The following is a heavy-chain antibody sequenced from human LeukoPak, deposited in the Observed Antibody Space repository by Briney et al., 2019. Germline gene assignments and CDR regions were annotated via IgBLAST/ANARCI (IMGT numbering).Heavy chain of an antibody. CDR1: GFTFSSYG. CDR2: IRYDGSNK. CDR3: AKDAPQPYYDFWSGYYNSHHDY. Sequence: GGSLRLSCAASGFTFSSYGMHWVRQAPGKGLEWVAFIRYDGSNKYYADSVKGRFTISRDNSKNTLYLQMNSLRAEDTAVYYCAKDAPQPYYDFWSGYYNSHHDYWGQGTLVTVSS. V-gene: IGHV3-30*02. D-gene: IGHD3-3*01. J-gene: IGHJ4*02.